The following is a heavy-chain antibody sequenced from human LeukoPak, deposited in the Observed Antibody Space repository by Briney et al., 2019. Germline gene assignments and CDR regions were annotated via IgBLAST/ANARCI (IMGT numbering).Heavy chain of an antibody. V-gene: IGHV1-24*01. CDR3: AAITYSSGYYSFSY. D-gene: IGHD3-22*01. Sequence: ASVKVSCKVSGYTLTELSMHWVRQAPGKGLEWMGGFDPEDGETIYAQKFQGRVTMTEDTSTDTAYMELSSLRSEDTAVYYCAAITYSSGYYSFSYWGQGTLVNVSS. CDR2: FDPEDGET. J-gene: IGHJ4*02. CDR1: GYTLTELS.